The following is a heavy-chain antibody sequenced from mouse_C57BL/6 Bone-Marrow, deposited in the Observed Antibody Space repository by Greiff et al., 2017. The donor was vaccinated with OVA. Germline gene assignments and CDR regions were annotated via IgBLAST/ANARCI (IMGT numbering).Heavy chain of an antibody. Sequence: EVKLMESGGDLVKPGGSLKLSCAASGFTFSSYGMSWVRQTPDKRLEWVATISSGGSYTYYPDSVKGRFTISRDNAKNTLYLQMSSLKSEDTAMYYCACYDGYYKGYYFDYWGQGTTLTVSS. D-gene: IGHD2-3*01. J-gene: IGHJ2*01. CDR3: ACYDGYYKGYYFDY. CDR2: ISSGGSYT. CDR1: GFTFSSYG. V-gene: IGHV5-6*01.